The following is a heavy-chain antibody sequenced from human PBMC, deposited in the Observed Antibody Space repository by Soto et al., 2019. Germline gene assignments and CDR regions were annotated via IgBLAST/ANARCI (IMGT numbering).Heavy chain of an antibody. Sequence: QVQLVQSGAEVKRPGASVKVSCKASGYTFRNYGITWVRQDPGQGREWMAWISPYNGNTNYAQDLQGGVTMPTGTSTSTAYMELRSLTYEDTAMSDCASDLVSGSDFWRAYNGGYFDYWGQGTLVTVSS. CDR3: ASDLVSGSDFWRAYNGGYFDY. CDR1: GYTFRNYG. CDR2: ISPYNGNT. J-gene: IGHJ4*02. D-gene: IGHD3-3*01. V-gene: IGHV1-18*01.